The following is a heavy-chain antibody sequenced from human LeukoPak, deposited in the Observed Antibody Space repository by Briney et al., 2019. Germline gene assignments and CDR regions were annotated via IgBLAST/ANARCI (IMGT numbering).Heavy chain of an antibody. Sequence: PGGSLRLSCAASGFTFSNAWMSWVRQAPGKGLEWVGRIKSKTDGGTTDYAAPVKGRFTISRDDSKNTLYLQMNSLKTEDTAVYCCTTEGYCSGGSCYIYFQHWGQGTLVTVSS. D-gene: IGHD2-15*01. CDR2: IKSKTDGGTT. J-gene: IGHJ1*01. CDR1: GFTFSNAW. CDR3: TTEGYCSGGSCYIYFQH. V-gene: IGHV3-15*01.